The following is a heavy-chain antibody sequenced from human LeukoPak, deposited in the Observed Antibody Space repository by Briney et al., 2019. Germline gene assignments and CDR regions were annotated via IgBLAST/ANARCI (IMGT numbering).Heavy chain of an antibody. J-gene: IGHJ4*02. CDR3: ATDASSWGGSSRLVLDY. Sequence: ASVKVSCKVSGYTLTELSMHWVRQAPGKGLEWMGGFDPEDGETIYAQKFQGRVTMTEGTSTDTAYMELSSLRSEDTAVYYCATDASSWGGSSRLVLDYWGQGTLVTVSS. CDR2: FDPEDGET. CDR1: GYTLTELS. V-gene: IGHV1-24*01. D-gene: IGHD6-13*01.